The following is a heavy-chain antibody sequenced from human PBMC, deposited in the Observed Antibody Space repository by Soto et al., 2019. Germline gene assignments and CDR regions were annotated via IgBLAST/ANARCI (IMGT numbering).Heavy chain of an antibody. CDR1: GYTXTELS. Sequence: XKVSFKVSGYTXTELSMDLVRQAPGKGLEWMGGFDPEDGETIYAQKFQGRVTITEDTSTDTAYIDLTSLISEDTAVYYCATGKWLRTHSFDYWGQGTLVTVS. CDR3: ATGKWLRTHSFDY. CDR2: FDPEDGET. V-gene: IGHV1-24*01. D-gene: IGHD5-12*01. J-gene: IGHJ4*02.